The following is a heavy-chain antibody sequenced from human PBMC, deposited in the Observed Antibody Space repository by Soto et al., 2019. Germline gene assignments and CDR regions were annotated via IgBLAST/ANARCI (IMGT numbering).Heavy chain of an antibody. CDR1: GYTFSTYA. D-gene: IGHD1-1*01. CDR2: INGGNGNT. Sequence: ASVKVSCKASGYTFSTYALHLVRQAPGQGLEWMGWINGGNGNTRYSQKFKDRVTISRDTPASTAYMELSGLRSEDTAVYYCARGKGMEENYYYYGMDVWGQGTTVTVSS. J-gene: IGHJ6*02. V-gene: IGHV1-3*01. CDR3: ARGKGMEENYYYYGMDV.